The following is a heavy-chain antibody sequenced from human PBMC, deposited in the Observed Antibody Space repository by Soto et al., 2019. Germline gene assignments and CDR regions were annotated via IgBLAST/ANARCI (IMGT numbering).Heavy chain of an antibody. V-gene: IGHV1-3*01. CDR3: ARDPADYDFWSGYYSAPLTSYYYYGMDV. CDR1: GYTFTSYA. D-gene: IGHD3-3*01. J-gene: IGHJ6*02. CDR2: INAGNGNT. Sequence: EASVKVSCKASGYTFTSYAMHWVRQAPGQRLEWMGWINAGNGNTKYSQKFQGRVTITRDTSASTAYMELSSLRSEDTAVYYCARDPADYDFWSGYYSAPLTSYYYYGMDVWGQGTTVTVSS.